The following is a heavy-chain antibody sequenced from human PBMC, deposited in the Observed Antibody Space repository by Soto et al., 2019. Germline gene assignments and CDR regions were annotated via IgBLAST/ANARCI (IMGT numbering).Heavy chain of an antibody. D-gene: IGHD3-22*01. V-gene: IGHV3-23*01. CDR1: GFTVSSYA. CDR2: ISGSGGST. J-gene: IGHJ4*02. CDR3: ARLNTMIVVVTSY. Sequence: PGGSLKLACAASGFTVSSYAMSGVRQAPGKGLEWVSAISGSGGSTYYADSVKCRFTISRDNSTNTRYLQINSLRAEDTAVYYCARLNTMIVVVTSYWGQGTLVTVSS.